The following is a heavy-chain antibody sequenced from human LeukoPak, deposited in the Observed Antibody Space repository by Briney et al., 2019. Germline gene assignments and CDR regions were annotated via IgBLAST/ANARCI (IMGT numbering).Heavy chain of an antibody. J-gene: IGHJ3*02. CDR2: VYYSGST. CDR1: GGSFSGYY. Sequence: SETLSLTCVVSGGSFSGYYWGWIRQPPGRGLEWIGYVYYSGSTNYNPSFKSRITISVDTSRNQFSLQLSSVTAADTAVYYCARAPTYYYDSSGSPNDAFDIWGQGTMVTVSS. CDR3: ARAPTYYYDSSGSPNDAFDI. V-gene: IGHV4-59*01. D-gene: IGHD3-22*01.